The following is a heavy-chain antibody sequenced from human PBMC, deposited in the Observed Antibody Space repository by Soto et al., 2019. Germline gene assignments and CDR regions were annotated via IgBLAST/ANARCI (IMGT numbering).Heavy chain of an antibody. Sequence: QVQLVQSGAEVKKPGASVKVSCKASGYTFTSYYMHWVRQAPGQGLEWMGIINPSGGSTSYAQKSQGRVTMTRDTSTSTVYMELSSLRSEDTAVYYCARAVTHYYYGMDVWGQGTTVTVSS. CDR2: INPSGGST. CDR3: ARAVTHYYYGMDV. J-gene: IGHJ6*02. CDR1: GYTFTSYY. V-gene: IGHV1-46*01. D-gene: IGHD4-4*01.